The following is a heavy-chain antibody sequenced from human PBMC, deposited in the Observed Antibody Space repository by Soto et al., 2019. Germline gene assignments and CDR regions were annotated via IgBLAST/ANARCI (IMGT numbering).Heavy chain of an antibody. V-gene: IGHV4-34*01. Sequence: SETLSLTCAVYGGSFSGYYWSWIRQPPGKGLEWIGEINHSGSTNYNPSLKSRVTISVDTSKNQFSLKLSSVTAADTAVYYCARVYCSGGSCYSGAPWGQGTLVTXSS. CDR1: GGSFSGYY. D-gene: IGHD2-15*01. J-gene: IGHJ5*02. CDR2: INHSGST. CDR3: ARVYCSGGSCYSGAP.